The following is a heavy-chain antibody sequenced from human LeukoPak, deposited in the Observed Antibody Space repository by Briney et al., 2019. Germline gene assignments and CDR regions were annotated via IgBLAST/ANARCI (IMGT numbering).Heavy chain of an antibody. J-gene: IGHJ4*02. CDR1: GFTFSSYA. Sequence: PGGSLRLSCAASGFTFSSYAMHWVRQAPGKGLEWAAVISYDGSNKYYADSVKGRFTISRDNSKNTLYLQMNSLRAEDTAVYYCARETTVIAFFDYWGQGTLVTVSS. CDR2: ISYDGSNK. CDR3: ARETTVIAFFDY. D-gene: IGHD3-3*02. V-gene: IGHV3-30*04.